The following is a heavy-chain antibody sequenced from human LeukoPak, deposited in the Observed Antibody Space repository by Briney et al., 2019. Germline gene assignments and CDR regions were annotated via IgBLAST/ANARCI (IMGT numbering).Heavy chain of an antibody. CDR1: GFTFSSYW. Sequence: GGSLRLSCAASGFTFSSYWMSWVRQAPGKGLERVANIKQDGSEKYYVDSVKGRFTISRDNAKNSLYLQMNSLRAEDTAVYYCAREEHYDFWSGYYYYYGMDVWGQGTTVTVSS. CDR2: IKQDGSEK. CDR3: AREEHYDFWSGYYYYYGMDV. D-gene: IGHD3-3*01. V-gene: IGHV3-7*01. J-gene: IGHJ6*02.